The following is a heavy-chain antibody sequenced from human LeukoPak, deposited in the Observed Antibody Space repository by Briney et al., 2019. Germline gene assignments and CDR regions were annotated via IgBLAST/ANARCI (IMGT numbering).Heavy chain of an antibody. CDR3: AAQWLERLNWFDP. V-gene: IGHV4-39*01. D-gene: IGHD6-19*01. Sequence: PSETLSLTCTVSGGSISSSSYYWGWIRQPPGKGLEWIGSIYYSGSTYYNPSLKSRVTISVDTSKNQLSLKLSSVTAADTAVYYCAAQWLERLNWFDPWGQGTLVTVSS. CDR1: GGSISSSSYY. CDR2: IYYSGST. J-gene: IGHJ5*02.